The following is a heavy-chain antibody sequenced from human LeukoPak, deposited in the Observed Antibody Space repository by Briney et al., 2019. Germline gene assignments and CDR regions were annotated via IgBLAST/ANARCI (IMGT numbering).Heavy chain of an antibody. V-gene: IGHV1-2*02. CDR2: INPKSGDT. Sequence: ASVKVSCKASGYTFTDYYMHWVRQAPGQGLEWVGWINPKSGDTDYAQKFRGRVTMTRDTSISTVYMELSSLRSDDTALYYCVRAHPIRGAAGSGAGYFDLWGRDALVTVSP. J-gene: IGHJ2*01. CDR3: VRAHPIRGAAGSGAGYFDL. D-gene: IGHD2-15*01. CDR1: GYTFTDYY.